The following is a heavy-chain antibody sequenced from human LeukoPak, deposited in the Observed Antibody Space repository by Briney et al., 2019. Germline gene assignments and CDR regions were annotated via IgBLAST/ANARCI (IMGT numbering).Heavy chain of an antibody. CDR3: AKDIFGSLTGTTLDY. J-gene: IGHJ4*02. D-gene: IGHD1-7*01. Sequence: QAGGSLRLSCAASGFTFDDYAMHWVRQAPGKGLEWVSGISWNSGSIGYADSVKGRFTISRDNAKNSLYLQMNSLRAEDTALYYCAKDIFGSLTGTTLDYWGQGTLVTVSS. CDR1: GFTFDDYA. CDR2: ISWNSGSI. V-gene: IGHV3-9*01.